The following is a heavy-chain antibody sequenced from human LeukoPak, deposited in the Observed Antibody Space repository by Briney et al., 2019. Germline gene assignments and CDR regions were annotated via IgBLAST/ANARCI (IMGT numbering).Heavy chain of an antibody. J-gene: IGHJ4*02. V-gene: IGHV5-51*01. Sequence: HGESPKIPCKGSGFTFTTYSFAWVRKMPGKGRGWMGVIYAGDSSTRYSPSFQGQVTISVDKSISTAYLQWSSLKASDSAIYYCARHSCYDSWGQGTLVTVSS. CDR1: GFTFTTYS. CDR3: ARHSCYDS. CDR2: IYAGDSST. D-gene: IGHD3-16*01.